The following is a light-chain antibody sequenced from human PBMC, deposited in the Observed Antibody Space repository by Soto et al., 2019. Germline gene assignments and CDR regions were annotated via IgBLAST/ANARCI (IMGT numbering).Light chain of an antibody. CDR2: DAS. CDR3: QQRSNWPPFT. CDR1: QDISNY. V-gene: IGKV1-33*01. Sequence: DIQMTQSPSSLSASVGERVTITCQASQDISNYLNWYQQKPGKAPKLLIYDASNLETGVPSRFSGSGSGTDFTLTISSLEPEDFAVYYCQQRSNWPPFTFGQGTRLEIK. J-gene: IGKJ5*01.